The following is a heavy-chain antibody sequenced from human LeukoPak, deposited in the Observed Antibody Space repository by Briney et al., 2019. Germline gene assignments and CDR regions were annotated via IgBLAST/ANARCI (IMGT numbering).Heavy chain of an antibody. D-gene: IGHD3-22*01. CDR3: ASGTWGFYDTTVGVY. Sequence: SETLSLTCTVSGGSISSGSYYWSWIRQPAGKGLEWIGRIYTSGSTNYNPSLKSRVTISVDTSKNQFSLKLSSVTAADTAVFYCASGTWGFYDTTVGVYWGQGTLVTVSS. CDR1: GGSISSGSYY. CDR2: IYTSGST. V-gene: IGHV4-61*02. J-gene: IGHJ4*02.